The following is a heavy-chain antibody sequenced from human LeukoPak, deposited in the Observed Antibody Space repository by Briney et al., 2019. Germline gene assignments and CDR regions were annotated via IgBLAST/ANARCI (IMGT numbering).Heavy chain of an antibody. CDR3: ARSLDYGGNSFDY. CDR1: GGTFSSYA. J-gene: IGHJ4*02. D-gene: IGHD4-23*01. Sequence: SVRVSCKASGGTFSSYAISWVRQAPGQGLEWMGGIIPIFGTANYAQQFQGRVTITSDESTSTAYMELSSLRSEDTAVYYCARSLDYGGNSFDYWGQGTLVTVSS. CDR2: IIPIFGTA. V-gene: IGHV1-69*13.